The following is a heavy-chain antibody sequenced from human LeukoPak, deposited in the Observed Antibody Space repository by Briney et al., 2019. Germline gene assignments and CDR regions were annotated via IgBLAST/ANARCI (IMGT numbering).Heavy chain of an antibody. CDR1: GFTFSGSA. D-gene: IGHD5-24*01. CDR2: IRSKANSYAT. Sequence: GGSLRLSCAASGFTFSGSAMHWVRQASGKGLEWVGRIRSKANSYATVYGASVKGRFTISRDDSKNTAYLQMNSLKTEDTAVYYCTRPLKNGYNDAFDIWGQGTMVTVSS. J-gene: IGHJ3*02. V-gene: IGHV3-73*01. CDR3: TRPLKNGYNDAFDI.